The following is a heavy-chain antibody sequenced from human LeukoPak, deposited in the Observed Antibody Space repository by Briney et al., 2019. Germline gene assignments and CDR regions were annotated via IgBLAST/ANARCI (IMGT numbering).Heavy chain of an antibody. J-gene: IGHJ4*02. V-gene: IGHV4-38-2*01. Sequence: KPPETLSLTCAVSGYSISSGYYWGWIRQSPGKGLEWIGNIYHSGSTYKNPSLKSRVTISLDTSKNQFPLKLSSVTAADTAMYYCARLSGSPVRHPIYHFDYWGQGALFAVSS. CDR3: ARLSGSPVRHPIYHFDY. CDR2: IYHSGST. D-gene: IGHD2-2*02. CDR1: GYSISSGYY.